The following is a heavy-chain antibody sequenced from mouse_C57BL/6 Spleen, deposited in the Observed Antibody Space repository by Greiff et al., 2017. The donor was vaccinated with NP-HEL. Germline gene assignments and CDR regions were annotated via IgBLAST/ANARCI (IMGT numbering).Heavy chain of an antibody. CDR2: IDPSDSET. J-gene: IGHJ2*01. V-gene: IGHV1-52*01. CDR1: GYTFTSYW. CDR3: ARTDGSSSFDY. D-gene: IGHD1-1*01. Sequence: QVQLKQPGAELVRPGSSVKLSCKASGYTFTSYWMHWVKQRPIQGLEWIGNIDPSDSETHYNQKFKDKATLTVDKSSSTAYMQLSSLTSEDSAVYYCARTDGSSSFDYWGQGTTLTVSS.